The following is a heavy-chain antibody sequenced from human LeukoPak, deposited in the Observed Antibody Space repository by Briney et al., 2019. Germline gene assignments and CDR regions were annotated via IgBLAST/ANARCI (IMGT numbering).Heavy chain of an antibody. D-gene: IGHD3-10*01. CDR3: ATAALYYYGSGSYYNLDY. CDR1: GYTLTELS. J-gene: IGHJ4*02. V-gene: IGHV1-24*01. CDR2: FDPEDGET. Sequence: GASVQVSCKVSGYTLTELSMHWVRQAPGTGLEWTGGFDPEDGETIYAQKFQGRVTMTEDTSTDTAYMELSSLRSEDTAVYYCATAALYYYGSGSYYNLDYWAREPWSPSPQ.